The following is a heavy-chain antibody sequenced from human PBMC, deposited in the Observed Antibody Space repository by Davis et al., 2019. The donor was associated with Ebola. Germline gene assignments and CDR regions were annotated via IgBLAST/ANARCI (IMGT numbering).Heavy chain of an antibody. CDR3: ARLSPYYDFWSPQTTAGAFDI. D-gene: IGHD3-3*01. CDR2: ISAYNGNT. Sequence: ASVKVSCKASGYTFTSYGISWVRQAPGQGLEWMGWISAYNGNTNYAQKFQGRVTMTRNTSISTAYMELSSLRSEDTAVYYCARLSPYYDFWSPQTTAGAFDIWGQGTMVTVSS. V-gene: IGHV1-18*01. CDR1: GYTFTSYG. J-gene: IGHJ3*02.